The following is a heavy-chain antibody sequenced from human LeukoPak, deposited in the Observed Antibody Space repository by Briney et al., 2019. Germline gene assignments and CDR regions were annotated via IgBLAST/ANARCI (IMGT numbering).Heavy chain of an antibody. D-gene: IGHD1-26*01. V-gene: IGHV4-59*04. J-gene: IGHJ2*01. Sequence: SETLSLTCTVSGGSISSYYWTWIRQSPGRGLEWIGIIARDGTAYSNPSLKSRLTISVDTSKNQVSLRLTSVTAADTATYYCAKVHSGSYIGYFDLWGRGTVVSVSS. CDR1: GGSISSYY. CDR2: IARDGTA. CDR3: AKVHSGSYIGYFDL.